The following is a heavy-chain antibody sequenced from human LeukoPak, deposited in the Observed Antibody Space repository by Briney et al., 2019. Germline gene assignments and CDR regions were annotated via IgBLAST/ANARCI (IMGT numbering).Heavy chain of an antibody. D-gene: IGHD6-6*01. J-gene: IGHJ4*02. CDR3: AREGDSSSTFDY. Sequence: GGSLRLSCAASGFTFSSYWMSWVRQASGKGLEWVANIKQDGCEKYYVDSVKGRFTISRDNAKNSLYLQMNSLRAEDTAVYYCAREGDSSSTFDYWGQGTLVTVSS. V-gene: IGHV3-7*03. CDR1: GFTFSSYW. CDR2: IKQDGCEK.